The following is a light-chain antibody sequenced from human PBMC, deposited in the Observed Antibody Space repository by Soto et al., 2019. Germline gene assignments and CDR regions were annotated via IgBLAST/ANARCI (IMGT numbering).Light chain of an antibody. V-gene: IGKV1-5*03. CDR1: QTISSW. Sequence: DIHMTQSPSTLSVSVVDIVTITFLASQTISSWLAWYQQKPGKAPKLLIYKASTLKSGVPSRFSGSGSGTDFTLTISSLQPEDFATYYCQQLDTFLLTFGGGTKVDI. CDR2: KAS. CDR3: QQLDTFLLT. J-gene: IGKJ4*01.